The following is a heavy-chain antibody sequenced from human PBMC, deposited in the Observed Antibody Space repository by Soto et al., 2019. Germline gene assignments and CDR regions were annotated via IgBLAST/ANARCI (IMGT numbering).Heavy chain of an antibody. CDR2: LSDSGANT. Sequence: GGSLRLSCAASGFTFSSYAMSWLRQAPGRGLEWLSTLSDSGANTYYADSVKGRFTISRDNSRNTLYVHMNSLSAEDTAVYYCAKFHGSGTYYNFPDYWGQGTLVTVSS. D-gene: IGHD3-10*01. J-gene: IGHJ4*02. CDR3: AKFHGSGTYYNFPDY. CDR1: GFTFSSYA. V-gene: IGHV3-23*01.